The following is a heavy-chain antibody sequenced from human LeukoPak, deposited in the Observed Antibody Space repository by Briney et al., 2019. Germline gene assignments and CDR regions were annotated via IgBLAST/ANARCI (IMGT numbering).Heavy chain of an antibody. D-gene: IGHD5-18*01. V-gene: IGHV1-8*01. CDR3: ARGRRQLWFASVYYFDY. CDR1: GYTFTSYD. J-gene: IGHJ4*02. Sequence: ASVKVSCKASGYTFTSYDINWVRQATGQGLEWMGWMNPNSGNTGYAQKFQGRVTMTRNTSISTAYMELSSLRSEDTAVYYCARGRRQLWFASVYYFDYWGQGTLVTVSS. CDR2: MNPNSGNT.